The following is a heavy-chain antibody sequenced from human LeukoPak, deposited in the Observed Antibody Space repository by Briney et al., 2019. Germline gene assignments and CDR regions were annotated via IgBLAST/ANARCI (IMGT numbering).Heavy chain of an antibody. CDR1: GFTFSSHS. J-gene: IGHJ3*01. Sequence: TGGSLRLSCAASGFTFSSHSMNWVRQAPGKGLEWVSSISSGSRYIYYVDSVKGRFTISRDNAKNSLYLQMNSLRVEDTAVYYCAREGDAFDVWGQGTMVTVSS. CDR2: ISSGSRYI. V-gene: IGHV3-21*01. CDR3: AREGDAFDV.